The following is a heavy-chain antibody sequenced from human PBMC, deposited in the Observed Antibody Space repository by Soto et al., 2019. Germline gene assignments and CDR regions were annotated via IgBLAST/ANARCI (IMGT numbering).Heavy chain of an antibody. V-gene: IGHV1-3*01. CDR2: INAGDGVT. CDR1: GYTFITYA. CDR3: VRERVSSRENWFDP. Sequence: ASVMVSCKASGYTFITYAIHWVRQAPGQRPEWMGWINAGDGVTEYSQRFKGRVTITRDTSASTVYMDLSSLTSEDTFVYYCVRERVSSRENWFDPWGQGTLVTVSS. D-gene: IGHD6-13*01. J-gene: IGHJ5*02.